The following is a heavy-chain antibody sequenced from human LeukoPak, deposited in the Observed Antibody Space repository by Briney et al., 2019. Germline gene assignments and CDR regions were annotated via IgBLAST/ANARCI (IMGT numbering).Heavy chain of an antibody. CDR2: IYYSGST. D-gene: IGHD2-2*01. CDR3: ARGAPGYCSSTTCPLDY. J-gene: IGHJ4*02. CDR1: GGSISSYY. V-gene: IGHV4-59*01. Sequence: PSETLSLTCTVSGGSISSYYWSWIRQPPGKGLAWIGYIYYSGSTNYNPSLKSRVTISVDTSKNQFSLKLSSVTAADTAVYYCARGAPGYCSSTTCPLDYWGQGTLVTVSS.